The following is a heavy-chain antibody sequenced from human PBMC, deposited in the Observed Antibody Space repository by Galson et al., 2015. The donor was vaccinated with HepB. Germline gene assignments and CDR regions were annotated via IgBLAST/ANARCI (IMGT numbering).Heavy chain of an antibody. CDR2: INPSGGST. CDR3: ARAMEGAPYDSSGYFDY. J-gene: IGHJ4*02. D-gene: IGHD3-22*01. Sequence: VKVSCKASGYTFTSYYMHWVRQAPGQGLEWMGIINPSGGSTSYAQKLQGRVTMTRDTSTSTVYMELSSLRSEDTAVYYCARAMEGAPYDSSGYFDYWGQGTLVTVSS. V-gene: IGHV1-46*04. CDR1: GYTFTSYY.